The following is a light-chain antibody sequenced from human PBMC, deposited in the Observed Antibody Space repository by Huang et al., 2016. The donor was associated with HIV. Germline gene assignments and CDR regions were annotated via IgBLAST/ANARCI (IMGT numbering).Light chain of an antibody. CDR3: LQYSTTPLT. J-gene: IGKJ4*01. V-gene: IGKV4-1*01. CDR1: QSVIHNSYGKDW. Sequence: DIVMTQSPDSLGVSLGERATINCKSSQSVIHNSYGKDWWAWYQQKPGQCPKLLFYWGSARESGVPDRFSGSGSGTDFTLTISNLQAEDVAVYYCLQYSTTPLTFGGGTKVEIK. CDR2: WGS.